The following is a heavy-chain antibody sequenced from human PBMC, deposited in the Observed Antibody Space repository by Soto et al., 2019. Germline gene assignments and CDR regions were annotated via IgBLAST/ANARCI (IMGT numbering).Heavy chain of an antibody. CDR3: ARDAAMGDYYHYGMDV. V-gene: IGHV1-2*04. D-gene: IGHD5-18*01. Sequence: KVSCKASGYTFTGYYLHWVRQAPGQGLEWMGWINPSSGGANIAQKFQGWVTMTRDTSIDTAYMELTRLRSDDTAVYYCARDAAMGDYYHYGMDVWGQGTTVTVSS. CDR1: GYTFTGYY. CDR2: INPSSGGA. J-gene: IGHJ6*02.